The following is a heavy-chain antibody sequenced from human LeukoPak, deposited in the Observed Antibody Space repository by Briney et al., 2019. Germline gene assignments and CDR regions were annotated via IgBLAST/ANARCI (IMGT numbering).Heavy chain of an antibody. Sequence: SETLSLTCTVSGGSINNYYWSWIRQPAGEGLEWIGRIYSSGSASYNPSLKSRVTLSGDTSKNQLSLKLRYVTAADTAVYYCARHFSSLRYGSGSYWAGSPDAFDIWGQGTMVTVSS. D-gene: IGHD3-10*01. J-gene: IGHJ3*02. CDR1: GGSINNYY. CDR2: IYSSGSA. V-gene: IGHV4-4*07. CDR3: ARHFSSLRYGSGSYWAGSPDAFDI.